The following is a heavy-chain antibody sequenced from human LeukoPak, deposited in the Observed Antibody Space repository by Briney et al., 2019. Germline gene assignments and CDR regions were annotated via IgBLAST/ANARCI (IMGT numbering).Heavy chain of an antibody. J-gene: IGHJ4*02. D-gene: IGHD3-22*01. V-gene: IGHV3-30*18. CDR3: AKSFGKYDSSGYSFDY. CDR1: GFTFSSYG. CDR2: ISYDGSNK. Sequence: GRSLRLSCAASGFTFSSYGMHWVRQAPGKGLEWVAVISYDGSNKYYADSVKGRFTISRDNSKNTLYLQMNSLRAEDTAVYYCAKSFGKYDSSGYSFDYWGQGTLVTVSS.